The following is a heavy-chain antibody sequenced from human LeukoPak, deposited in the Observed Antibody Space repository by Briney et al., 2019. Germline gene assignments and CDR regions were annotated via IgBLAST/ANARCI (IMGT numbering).Heavy chain of an antibody. V-gene: IGHV4-38-2*01. CDR2: IYHSGST. CDR1: GYSISSGYY. CDR3: ARLDDPAY. Sequence: SETLSLTCAVSGYSISSGYYWGWIRQPPGKGLEWIGSIYHSGSTYYNPFLKSRDTISVDTSKNQFSLKLSSVTAADTAVYYCARLDDPAYWGQGTLVTVSS. J-gene: IGHJ4*02. D-gene: IGHD1-1*01.